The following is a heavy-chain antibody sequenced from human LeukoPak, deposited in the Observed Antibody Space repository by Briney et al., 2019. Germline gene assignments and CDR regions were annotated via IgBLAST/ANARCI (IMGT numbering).Heavy chain of an antibody. CDR2: ISGSGGST. V-gene: IGHV3-23*01. Sequence: PGGSLRLSCAASGFTFSRYAMSWVRQAPGKGLEWVSAISGSGGSTYYADSVKGRFTISRDNSKNTVYLQMNSLRAEDTAVYYCAKDGPGVTIYGGSGYYYLYYFDYWGQGTLVTVSS. D-gene: IGHD3-22*01. CDR1: GFTFSRYA. J-gene: IGHJ4*02. CDR3: AKDGPGVTIYGGSGYYYLYYFDY.